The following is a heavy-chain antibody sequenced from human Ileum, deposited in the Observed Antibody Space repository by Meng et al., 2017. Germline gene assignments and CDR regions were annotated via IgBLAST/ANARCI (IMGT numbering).Heavy chain of an antibody. V-gene: IGHV1-8*01. D-gene: IGHD5-18*01. J-gene: IGHJ4*02. Sequence: QVQLVQSGAEVKKPGASVKFSCKASGYTFSSLDINWVRQAPGQGLEWMGWMSPRSDDTGYAQKFQGRVTMTRDTSISTAYMELSSLTSEDTAIYYCARGVTAGLDYWGQGTLVTVSS. CDR1: GYTFSSLD. CDR2: MSPRSDDT. CDR3: ARGVTAGLDY.